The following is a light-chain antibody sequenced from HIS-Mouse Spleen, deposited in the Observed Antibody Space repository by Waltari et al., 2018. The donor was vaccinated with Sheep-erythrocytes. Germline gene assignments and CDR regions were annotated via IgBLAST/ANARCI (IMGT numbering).Light chain of an antibody. V-gene: IGLV3-1*01. Sequence: SYELTQPPSVSVSPGQTASITCSGDKLGDKYACWYQQKPGQSHVRVIYQDSKRPSGIPERFSGSNSGNTATLTISGTQAMDEADYYCQAWDSSTAWVFGGGTKLTVL. CDR1: KLGDKY. CDR3: QAWDSSTAWV. CDR2: QDS. J-gene: IGLJ3*02.